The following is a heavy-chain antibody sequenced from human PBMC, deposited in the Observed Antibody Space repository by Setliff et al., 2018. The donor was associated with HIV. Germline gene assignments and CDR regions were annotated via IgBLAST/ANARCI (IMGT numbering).Heavy chain of an antibody. V-gene: IGHV4-4*08. CDR3: ARCYYNFWSGYPLDYMDV. D-gene: IGHD3-3*01. J-gene: IGHJ6*03. CDR1: GGSISSHY. Sequence: PSETLSLTCTVSGGSISSHYWSWIRQPPGKGLEWIGHIYTSVSTNYNPSLKSRVTMSVGTSKNQFSLKLSSVTAADTAVYYCARCYYNFWSGYPLDYMDVWGKGTTVTVSS. CDR2: IYTSVST.